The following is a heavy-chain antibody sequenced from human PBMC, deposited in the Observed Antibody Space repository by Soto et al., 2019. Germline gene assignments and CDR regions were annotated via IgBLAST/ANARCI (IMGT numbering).Heavy chain of an antibody. CDR3: AKSVTKVVAATAYY. CDR1: GFTFSSYA. CDR2: ISGSGGST. D-gene: IGHD2-15*01. V-gene: IGHV3-23*01. Sequence: EVQLLESGGGLVQPGGSLRLSCAASGFTFSSYAMSWVRQAPGKGLEWVSAISGSGGSTYYADSVKGRFTISRDNSKNTLYLQLNSLRAEDTAVYYCAKSVTKVVAATAYYWGLGTLVTVSS. J-gene: IGHJ4*02.